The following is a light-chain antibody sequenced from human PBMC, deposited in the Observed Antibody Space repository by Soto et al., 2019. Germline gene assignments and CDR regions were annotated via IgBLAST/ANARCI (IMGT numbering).Light chain of an antibody. CDR1: QIISSY. CDR3: HQYVSSWT. Sequence: TQSPSSLSASVVDRVTITFRASQIISSYLAWYQQKPGQAPRLLIYGASSRATGIPDRFSGSGSGTDFTLTISRLEPEDFAVYYCHQYVSSWTFGQGTKVDIK. J-gene: IGKJ1*01. V-gene: IGKV3-20*01. CDR2: GAS.